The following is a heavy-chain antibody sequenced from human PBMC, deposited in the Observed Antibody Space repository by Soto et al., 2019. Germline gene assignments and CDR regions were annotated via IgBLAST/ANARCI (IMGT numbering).Heavy chain of an antibody. D-gene: IGHD2-15*01. CDR3: ARDRYCSGGSCYYYYYGMDV. V-gene: IGHV3-30-3*01. Sequence: QVQLVESGGGVVQPGRSLRLSCAASGFTFSSYAMHWVRQAPGKGLEWVAVISYDGSNKYYADSVKGRFTISRDNSKNAVYLQRDSLRAEDTAVYYWARDRYCSGGSCYYYYYGMDVWGQGTTVTVSS. CDR1: GFTFSSYA. CDR2: ISYDGSNK. J-gene: IGHJ6*02.